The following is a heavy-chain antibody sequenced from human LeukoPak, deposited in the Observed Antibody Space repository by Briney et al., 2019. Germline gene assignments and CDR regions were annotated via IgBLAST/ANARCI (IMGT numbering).Heavy chain of an antibody. CDR1: GFTFSSYW. CDR3: ARPTSDFWSGFDAFDI. J-gene: IGHJ3*02. V-gene: IGHV3-7*01. CDR2: IKQDGSEK. D-gene: IGHD3-3*01. Sequence: GGSLRLSCAASGFTFSSYWMSWVRQAPGKGLEWVANIKQDGSEKYYVDSVKGRFTISRDNAKNSLYLQMNSLRAEDTAVYYCARPTSDFWSGFDAFDIWGHGTMVTVSS.